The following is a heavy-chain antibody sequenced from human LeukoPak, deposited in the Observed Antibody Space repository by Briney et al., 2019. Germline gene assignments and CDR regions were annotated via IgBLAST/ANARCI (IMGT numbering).Heavy chain of an antibody. J-gene: IGHJ1*01. CDR2: IYYSGRT. CDR3: ARRRYYDGSGYLE. CDR1: GDSVSRSDSY. D-gene: IGHD3-22*01. V-gene: IGHV4-39*01. Sequence: SETLSLTCSVSGDSVSRSDSYWDWIRQPPGTGLEWIGTIYYSGRTYYSPSLKSRVTMSVDPSNNQFSLTLRSVTAADTAVYYCARRRYYDGSGYLEWGQGTLLSVSS.